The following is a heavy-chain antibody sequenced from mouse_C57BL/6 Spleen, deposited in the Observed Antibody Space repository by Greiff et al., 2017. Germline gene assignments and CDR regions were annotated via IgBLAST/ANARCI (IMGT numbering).Heavy chain of an antibody. CDR3: ARRGPDYYGSSYLLDY. CDR2: IHPNSGST. D-gene: IGHD1-1*01. Sequence: VQLQQPGAELVKPGASVKLSCKASGYTFTSYWMHWVKQRPGQGLEWIGMIHPNSGSTNYNEKFKSKATLTVDKSSSTAYMQLSSLTSEDSAVYYCARRGPDYYGSSYLLDYWGQGTTLTVSS. J-gene: IGHJ2*01. V-gene: IGHV1-64*01. CDR1: GYTFTSYW.